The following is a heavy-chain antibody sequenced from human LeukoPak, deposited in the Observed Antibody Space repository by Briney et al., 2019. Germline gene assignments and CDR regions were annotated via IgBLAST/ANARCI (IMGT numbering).Heavy chain of an antibody. J-gene: IGHJ6*03. CDR3: ARGTTWDYYYMDV. Sequence: SETLSLTCTVSGGSISSGSYYWSWIRQPAGKGLEWIGRIYTSGSTNYNPSLKSRVTISVDTSKNQFSLKLSSVTAADTAVYYCARGTTWDYYYMDVWGKGTTVTVSS. CDR1: GGSISSGSYY. V-gene: IGHV4-61*02. D-gene: IGHD1-7*01. CDR2: IYTSGST.